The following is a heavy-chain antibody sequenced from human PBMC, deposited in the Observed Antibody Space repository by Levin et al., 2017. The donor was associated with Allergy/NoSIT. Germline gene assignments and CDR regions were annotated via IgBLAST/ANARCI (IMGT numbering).Heavy chain of an antibody. V-gene: IGHV3-21*01. Sequence: GGSLRLSCAASGFAFGTFTMNWFRQAPGKGLEWVSSISSSSTYIYYADSVKGRFTVSRDNAKNSLYLQMNSLTAEDTAVYYCAKEGGTYYYYYGMDVWGEGTAVTVSS. D-gene: IGHD1-26*01. CDR3: AKEGGTYYYYYGMDV. CDR2: ISSSSTYI. J-gene: IGHJ6*04. CDR1: GFAFGTFT.